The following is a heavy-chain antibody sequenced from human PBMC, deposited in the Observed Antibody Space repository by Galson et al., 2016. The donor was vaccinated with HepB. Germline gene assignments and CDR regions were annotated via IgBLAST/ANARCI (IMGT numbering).Heavy chain of an antibody. J-gene: IGHJ4*02. CDR3: ARDKGWEIPETFDY. CDR2: ISHDGSNK. D-gene: IGHD1-26*01. V-gene: IGHV3-30*04. Sequence: SLRLSCAASGFTFSSYVMHWVRQAPGKGLEWVAVISHDGSNKYYADSVKGRFTISIDNPKNTLFLQMNSLRAEDTAVYYCARDKGWEIPETFDYWGQGALVTVSS. CDR1: GFTFSSYV.